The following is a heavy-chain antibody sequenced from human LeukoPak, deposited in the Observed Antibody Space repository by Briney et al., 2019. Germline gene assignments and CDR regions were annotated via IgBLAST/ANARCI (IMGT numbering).Heavy chain of an antibody. D-gene: IGHD2/OR15-2a*01. CDR1: GFTFSTYA. J-gene: IGHJ5*02. V-gene: IGHV3-23*01. Sequence: GGSLSLSCAASGFTFSTYAMSWVRQAPGKGLEWVSAINGRGDNTYYADFVKGRFTISRDNSKSTVYLQMNSLRTEDTAAYYCAKDRVSPGFNWFDPWGQGTLVTVSS. CDR3: AKDRVSPGFNWFDP. CDR2: INGRGDNT.